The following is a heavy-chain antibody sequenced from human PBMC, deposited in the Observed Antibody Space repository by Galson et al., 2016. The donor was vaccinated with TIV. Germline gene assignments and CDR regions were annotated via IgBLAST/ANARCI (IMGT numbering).Heavy chain of an antibody. D-gene: IGHD2-21*01. V-gene: IGHV3-66*03. CDR1: GLSVNNNF. J-gene: IGHJ6*02. Sequence: SLRLSCAASGLSVNNNFMNWVRQAPGKGLEWVALIYSNGNTIYADSVKGRFTISRDNSKNMVYLQMNSLRTEDTAVYFCARERRLCGNECYLKYYYGMDVWGQGTTVTVSS. CDR3: ARERRLCGNECYLKYYYGMDV. CDR2: IYSNGNT.